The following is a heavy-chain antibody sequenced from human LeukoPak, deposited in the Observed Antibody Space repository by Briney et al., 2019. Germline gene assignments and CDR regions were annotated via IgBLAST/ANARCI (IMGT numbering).Heavy chain of an antibody. Sequence: GGSLRLSCIASGFTFSSYSINWVRQTPGLGLEWISHISSSSRTTYYADSVKGRFTVSRDNAKNSLYLEMHSVRDEDTAVYNCAYGGRYGSGSYYGVDVWGQGTTVTVSS. CDR3: AYGGRYGSGSYYGVDV. J-gene: IGHJ6*02. CDR1: GFTFSSYS. CDR2: ISSSSRTT. D-gene: IGHD3-10*01. V-gene: IGHV3-48*02.